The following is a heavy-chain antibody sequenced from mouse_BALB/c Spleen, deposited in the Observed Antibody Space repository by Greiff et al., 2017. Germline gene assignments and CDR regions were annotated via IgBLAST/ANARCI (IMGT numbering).Heavy chain of an antibody. CDR1: GYTFTSYW. Sequence: EVQLQQSGTVLARPGASVKMSCKASGYTFTSYWMHWVKQRPGQGLEWIGAIYPGNSDTSYNQKFKGKAKLTAVTSTSTAYMELSSLTNEDSAVYYCTRWLPLYYAMDYWGQGTSVTVSS. D-gene: IGHD2-2*01. CDR3: TRWLPLYYAMDY. V-gene: IGHV1-5*01. CDR2: IYPGNSDT. J-gene: IGHJ4*01.